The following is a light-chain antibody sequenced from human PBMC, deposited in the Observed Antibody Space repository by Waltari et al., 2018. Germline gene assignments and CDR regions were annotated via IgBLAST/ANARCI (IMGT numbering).Light chain of an antibody. CDR3: AAWDDRLTVVV. Sequence: QSVLTQPPSASGPPGQRVTISCSGSSSNIGSNYVYWYQQLPGTAPNLLIYTNNERPSGVPDRFSGSKSGTSASRAISGLRSGEGGDYYCAAWDDRLTVVVFGGGTKQTVL. J-gene: IGLJ2*01. CDR2: TNN. CDR1: SSNIGSNY. V-gene: IGLV1-47*01.